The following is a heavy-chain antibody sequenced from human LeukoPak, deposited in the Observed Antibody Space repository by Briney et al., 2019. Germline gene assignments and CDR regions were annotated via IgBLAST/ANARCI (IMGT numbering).Heavy chain of an antibody. CDR3: ATYGSGRKFDY. Sequence: GGSLRLSCSASGFTFSDAWMSWVRQVPGKGLEWVGHIKSKTNAGTTDYAAPVKGRFTISKDDSKNTLYLQMNNLKTEDAAVYYCATYGSGRKFDYWGQGTLVTVSS. CDR2: IKSKTNAGTT. J-gene: IGHJ4*02. V-gene: IGHV3-15*01. D-gene: IGHD3-10*01. CDR1: GFTFSDAW.